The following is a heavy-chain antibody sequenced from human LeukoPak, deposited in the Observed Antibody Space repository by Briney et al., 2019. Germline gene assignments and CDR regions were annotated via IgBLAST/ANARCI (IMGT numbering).Heavy chain of an antibody. V-gene: IGHV3-74*03. CDR1: GFIFSNSA. J-gene: IGHJ4*02. CDR2: VNFDGSST. CDR3: ARAGPPHYYFDY. Sequence: GGSLRLSCAASGFIFSNSAMNWVRQAPGKGLEWVSRVNFDGSSTKYADSVKGRFTISRDNAKNTLYLQMNSLRAEDTAVYFCARAGPPHYYFDYWGQGTLVTVSS.